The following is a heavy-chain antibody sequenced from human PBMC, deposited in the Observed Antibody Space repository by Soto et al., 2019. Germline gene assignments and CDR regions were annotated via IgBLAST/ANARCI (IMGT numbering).Heavy chain of an antibody. V-gene: IGHV3-53*01. Sequence: EVKQVESGGGLIPPGGSLRLSCADSGFLVNSAYMTWVRQAPGKGLEWLSMINSDGSTLYAESVKGRFTIPRANSKNRLDLQMNSLRAEDTAMYYCARSGYSVACGYWGQGTLVIVTS. CDR3: ARSGYSVACGY. CDR2: INSDGST. J-gene: IGHJ4*02. D-gene: IGHD5-18*01. CDR1: GFLVNSAY.